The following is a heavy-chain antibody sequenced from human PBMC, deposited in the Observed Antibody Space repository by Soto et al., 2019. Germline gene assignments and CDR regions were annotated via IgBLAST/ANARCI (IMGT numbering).Heavy chain of an antibody. CDR1: GYTFTGYY. V-gene: IGHV1-18*01. CDR3: ACAGCGSYSIEAIED. CDR2: ISAYNGNT. D-gene: IGHD3-10*01. Sequence: GASVKVSCKTSGYTFTGYYISWVRQAAGQGLEWMGWISAYNGNTNYAQKLQGRVTMTTDTSTSTAYMELRSLRSDDTAVYYCACAGCGSYSIEAIEDWGQGTLVSVSS. J-gene: IGHJ4*02.